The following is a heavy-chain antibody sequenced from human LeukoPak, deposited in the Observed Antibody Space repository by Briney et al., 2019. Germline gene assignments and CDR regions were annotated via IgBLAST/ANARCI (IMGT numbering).Heavy chain of an antibody. CDR3: ATGPQWFGELFCDY. J-gene: IGHJ4*02. CDR1: GFTFSTYW. Sequence: PGGSLRLSCAASGFTFSTYWMSWVRQAPGKGLEWVANIKQDGSDKYYVDSVKGRFTISRDNAKNPLYLQMNSLRAEDTAVYYCATGPQWFGELFCDYWGQGTLVSVSS. CDR2: IKQDGSDK. D-gene: IGHD3-10*01. V-gene: IGHV3-7*01.